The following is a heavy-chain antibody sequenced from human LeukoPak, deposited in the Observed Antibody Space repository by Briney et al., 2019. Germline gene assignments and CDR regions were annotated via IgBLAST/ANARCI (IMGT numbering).Heavy chain of an antibody. CDR3: ARGEFARGALFDY. Sequence: GGSLRLSCAASGFTFSNYWMNWVRQAPGKGLEWVANIKEDESEKPYVDSVKGRFTISRDNAKNSLNLQMSNLRAEDTAVYYCARGEFARGALFDYWGQGTLVSVSS. CDR1: GFTFSNYW. CDR2: IKEDESEK. V-gene: IGHV3-7*05. D-gene: IGHD3-10*01. J-gene: IGHJ4*02.